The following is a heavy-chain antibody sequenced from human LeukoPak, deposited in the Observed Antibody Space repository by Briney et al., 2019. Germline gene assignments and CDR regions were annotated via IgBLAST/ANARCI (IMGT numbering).Heavy chain of an antibody. J-gene: IGHJ4*02. CDR1: GGSISSSSYY. CDR3: ARRYYYNLGSFPFDF. CDR2: IYYSGST. D-gene: IGHD3-10*01. V-gene: IGHV4-39*07. Sequence: PSETLSLTCTVSGGSISSSSYYWGWIRQPPGKGLEWIGSIYYSGSTNYNPSLNSRVTISEDTSKNQFYLDLSSVTAADTAVYYCARRYYYNLGSFPFDFWGQGTLVTVSS.